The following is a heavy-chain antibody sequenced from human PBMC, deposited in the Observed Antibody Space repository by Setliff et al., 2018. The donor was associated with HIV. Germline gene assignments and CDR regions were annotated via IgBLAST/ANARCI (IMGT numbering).Heavy chain of an antibody. CDR2: INPGDGST. J-gene: IGHJ4*02. D-gene: IGHD3-16*01. CDR3: ARDATYDYVWGTSSLVLDY. CDR1: GYTFTGYY. V-gene: IGHV1-46*01. Sequence: GASVTVSCKASGYTFTGYYIYWVRQAPGQGLQWMGIINPGDGSTIYAQKFQGRVTMTRDTSTSTLYMELSSLRSEDTAVYYCARDATYDYVWGTSSLVLDYWGQGTLVTVSS.